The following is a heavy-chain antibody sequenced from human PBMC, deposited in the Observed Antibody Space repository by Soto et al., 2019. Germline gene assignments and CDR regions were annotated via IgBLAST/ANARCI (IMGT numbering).Heavy chain of an antibody. CDR3: AREYSSSWSHTWFDP. CDR2: IYSGATT. V-gene: IGHV3-66*01. D-gene: IGHD6-13*01. J-gene: IGHJ5*02. Sequence: GGSLRLSCAASGFTVSSNDLRWVRQAPGKGLEWVSVIYSGATTNYADSVKGRFTISRDNSKNTVYLQMNSLRAEETAVYYCAREYSSSWSHTWFDPWGQGTLVTVSS. CDR1: GFTVSSND.